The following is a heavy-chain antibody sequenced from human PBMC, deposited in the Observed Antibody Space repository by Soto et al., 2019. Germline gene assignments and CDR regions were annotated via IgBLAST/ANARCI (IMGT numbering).Heavy chain of an antibody. J-gene: IGHJ4*02. Sequence: GGALRLSCAVSGFTFSEHEIDWFRQAPGKGLEWVGRSRSKANSYTTPYDASVKGRFTISRDDSKNSLSLQMNSLKTEYTAVFYCAVDIVGTGSYWGPRTLVTVS. CDR3: AVDIVGTGSY. D-gene: IGHD5-12*01. V-gene: IGHV3-72*01. CDR2: SRSKANSYTT. CDR1: GFTFSEHE.